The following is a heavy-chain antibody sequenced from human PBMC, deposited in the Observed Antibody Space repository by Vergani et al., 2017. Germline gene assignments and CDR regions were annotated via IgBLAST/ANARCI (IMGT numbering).Heavy chain of an antibody. CDR1: GGSFSGYY. Sequence: QVQLQQWGAGLLKPSETLSLTCAVYGGSFSGYYWSWIRQPPGKGLEWIGEINHSGSTNYNPSLKSRVTISVDTSKNQFSLKLSSVTAADTAVYYCAKGYYHILTGYXEDYLGQGTLVTVSS. CDR2: INHSGST. J-gene: IGHJ4*02. CDR3: AKGYYHILTGYXEDY. V-gene: IGHV4-34*01. D-gene: IGHD3-9*01.